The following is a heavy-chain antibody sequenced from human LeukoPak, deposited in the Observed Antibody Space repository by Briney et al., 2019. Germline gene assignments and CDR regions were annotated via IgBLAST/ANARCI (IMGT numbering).Heavy chain of an antibody. Sequence: SETLSLTCAVYGVSFSGYYWSWIRQPPGKGLEWIGEINHSGSANYNPSLKSRVTISVDTSKNQFSLKLSSVTAADTAVYYCARLPNRIVATIWGAGDYYYYMDVWGKGTTVTVSS. CDR3: ARLPNRIVATIWGAGDYYYYMDV. CDR1: GVSFSGYY. J-gene: IGHJ6*03. D-gene: IGHD5-12*01. V-gene: IGHV4-34*01. CDR2: INHSGSA.